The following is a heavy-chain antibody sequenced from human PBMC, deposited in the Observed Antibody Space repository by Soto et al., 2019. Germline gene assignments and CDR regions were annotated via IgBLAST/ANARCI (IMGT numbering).Heavy chain of an antibody. Sequence: QVQLVQSGAEVKKPGSSVKVSCKASGGTFSSYAISWVRQAPGQGLEWMGGIIPIFGTANYAQKFQGRVTITADESTSTAYMELGSLRSEDTAVYYCARSDDVYGDYPRRYGMDVWGQGTTVTVSS. CDR3: ARSDDVYGDYPRRYGMDV. V-gene: IGHV1-69*12. CDR1: GGTFSSYA. CDR2: IIPIFGTA. D-gene: IGHD4-17*01. J-gene: IGHJ6*02.